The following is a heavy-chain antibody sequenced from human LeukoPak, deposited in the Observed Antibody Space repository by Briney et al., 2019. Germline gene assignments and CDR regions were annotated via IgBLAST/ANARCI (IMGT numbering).Heavy chain of an antibody. CDR1: GFTFSSYA. CDR2: ISGSGGST. Sequence: GGSLRLSCAASGFTFSSYAMSWVRQAPGKGLEWVSAISGSGGSTYYADSVKGRFTISRDNSKNTLYLQMNSLRAEDTAVYYCAKYDFWSGYKYYFDYWGQGTLVTVSS. CDR3: AKYDFWSGYKYYFDY. J-gene: IGHJ4*02. D-gene: IGHD3-3*01. V-gene: IGHV3-23*01.